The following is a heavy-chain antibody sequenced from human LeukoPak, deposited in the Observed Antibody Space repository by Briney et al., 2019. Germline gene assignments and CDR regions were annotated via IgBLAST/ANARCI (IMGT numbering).Heavy chain of an antibody. CDR2: IYYSGST. CDR1: GGSINSGGYY. CDR3: ARGGGQWLFQYYFDY. Sequence: PSETLSLTCTVSGGSINSGGYYWSWIRQHPGKGLEWIGYIYYSGSTYYNPSLKSRVTISVDTSKNQFSLKLSSVTAADTAVYYCARGGGQWLFQYYFDYWGQGTLVTVSS. D-gene: IGHD3-22*01. V-gene: IGHV4-31*03. J-gene: IGHJ4*02.